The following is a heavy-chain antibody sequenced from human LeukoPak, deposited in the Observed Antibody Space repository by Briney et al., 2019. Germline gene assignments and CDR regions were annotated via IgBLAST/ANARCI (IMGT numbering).Heavy chain of an antibody. CDR2: ISSSGSTI. Sequence: GGSLRLSCAASGFTFSSYEMNWVRQAPGKGLEWVSYISSSGSTIYYADSVKGRFTISRDNAKNSLYLQMNSLRAEDTAVYYCARDPRFSSSWYVLDYWGQGTLVTVSS. CDR3: ARDPRFSSSWYVLDY. D-gene: IGHD6-13*01. CDR1: GFTFSSYE. V-gene: IGHV3-48*03. J-gene: IGHJ4*02.